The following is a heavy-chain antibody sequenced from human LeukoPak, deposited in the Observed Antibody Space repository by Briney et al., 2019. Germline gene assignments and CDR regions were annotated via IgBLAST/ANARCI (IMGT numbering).Heavy chain of an antibody. D-gene: IGHD3-10*01. CDR1: GITLSNYG. CDR2: ISDSGGRT. CDR3: AKRGVVIRVFLVGFHKEAYYFDS. Sequence: HTGGSLRLSCAVSGITLSNYGMSWVRQAPGKGLEWVAGISDSGGRTNYADSVKGRFTISRDNPKNTLYLQMNSLRAEDMAVYFCAKRGVVIRVFLVGFHKEAYYFDSWGQGALVTVSS. J-gene: IGHJ4*02. V-gene: IGHV3-23*01.